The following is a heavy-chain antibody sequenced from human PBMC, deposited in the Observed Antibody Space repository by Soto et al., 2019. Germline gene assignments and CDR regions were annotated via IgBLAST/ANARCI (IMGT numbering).Heavy chain of an antibody. CDR2: IYYTGST. J-gene: IGHJ4*02. V-gene: IGHV4-59*01. D-gene: IGHD3-22*01. CDR3: ARVDSSGSYFDS. Sequence: QVQLQESGPGLVKPSETLSLTCTVSGGSISSYYWSWIRQPPGKGLEWIAYIYYTGSTNYNPSLKRRVTLSADPSKNQFSLDLSSVTAADTAMYYCARVDSSGSYFDSWGQGTLVTVSS. CDR1: GGSISSYY.